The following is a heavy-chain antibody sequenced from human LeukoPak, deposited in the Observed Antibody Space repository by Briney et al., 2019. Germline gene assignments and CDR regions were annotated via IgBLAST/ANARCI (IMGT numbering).Heavy chain of an antibody. J-gene: IGHJ4*02. CDR3: ARHGPDTAMVGDFDY. Sequence: SETLSLTCAVSSGSISSYYWSWIRQPPEKGLEWIGYIYYSGSTNYNPSLKSRVTISVDTSKNQFSLKLSSVTAADTAVYYCARHGPDTAMVGDFDYWGQGTLVTVSS. CDR2: IYYSGST. D-gene: IGHD5-18*01. V-gene: IGHV4-59*08. CDR1: SGSISSYY.